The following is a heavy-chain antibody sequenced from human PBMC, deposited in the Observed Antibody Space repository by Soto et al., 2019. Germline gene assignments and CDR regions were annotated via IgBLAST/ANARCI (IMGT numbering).Heavy chain of an antibody. CDR3: ARGLRRFPQNWFDP. Sequence: PSETLSLTCTVSGGSISSGGYYWGWIRQPPGKGLVWIGVIYYSGSINYNPSLKSRFTISVDTSKNQFSLKLSSVTAADTAVYYCARGLRRFPQNWFDPWGQGTLVTVSS. CDR2: IYYSGSI. D-gene: IGHD3-3*01. CDR1: GGSISSGGYY. V-gene: IGHV4-39*07. J-gene: IGHJ5*02.